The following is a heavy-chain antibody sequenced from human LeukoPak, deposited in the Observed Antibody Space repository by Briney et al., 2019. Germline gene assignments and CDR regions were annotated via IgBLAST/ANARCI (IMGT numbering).Heavy chain of an antibody. V-gene: IGHV4-4*08. D-gene: IGHD3-10*01. CDR3: ARVPPWFGGPPGAFDI. CDR1: GGSISSYY. J-gene: IGHJ3*02. CDR2: IYTSGST. Sequence: TTSETLSLTCTVSGGSISSYYWSWIRQPPGKGLEWIGRIYTSGSTNYNPSLKSRVTISVDTSKNQFSLKLSSVTAADTAVYYCARVPPWFGGPPGAFDIWGQGTMVTVSS.